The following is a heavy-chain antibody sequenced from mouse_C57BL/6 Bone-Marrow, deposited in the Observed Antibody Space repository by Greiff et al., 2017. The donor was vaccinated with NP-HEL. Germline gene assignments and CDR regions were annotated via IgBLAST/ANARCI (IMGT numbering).Heavy chain of an antibody. CDR3: ARGGIFLLRPGFAY. Sequence: QVQLKQPGAELVKPGASVKMSCKASGYTFTSYWITWVKQRPGQGLEWIGDIYPGSGSTNYNEKFKSKATLTVDTSSSTAYMQLSSLTSEDSAVYYCARGGIFLLRPGFAYWGQGTLVTVSA. CDR1: GYTFTSYW. J-gene: IGHJ3*01. D-gene: IGHD2-12*01. V-gene: IGHV1-55*01. CDR2: IYPGSGST.